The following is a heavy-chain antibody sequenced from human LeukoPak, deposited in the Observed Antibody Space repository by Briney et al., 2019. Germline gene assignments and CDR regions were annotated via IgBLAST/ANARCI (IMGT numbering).Heavy chain of an antibody. CDR3: ARDTHYSQDCSGDSCYYYYYMDV. D-gene: IGHD2-15*01. V-gene: IGHV4-39*07. J-gene: IGHJ6*03. CDR1: GGSISSSAYY. Sequence: SVTLSLTCTVSGGSISSSAYYWDWIRQPPGKGLEWIGSVYYSGSTYYNPSLKSRVTISVDTSKNPFSLNLTSVTAADTAVYYCARDTHYSQDCSGDSCYYYYYMDVWGKGTTVTVSS. CDR2: VYYSGST.